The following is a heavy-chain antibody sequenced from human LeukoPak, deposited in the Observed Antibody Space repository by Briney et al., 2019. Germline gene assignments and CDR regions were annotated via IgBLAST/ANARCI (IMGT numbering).Heavy chain of an antibody. J-gene: IGHJ4*02. D-gene: IGHD3-22*01. CDR2: ISSSGDST. CDR1: GFTFSTYA. Sequence: GGSLRLSCAASGFTFSTYAMSWVRQAPGKGLEWVTAISSSGDSTYYADSVKGRFTISRDNSKNTLYLQMNSLRAEDTAVYYCTKDQTPYDSSGYYDYWGQGTLVTVSS. CDR3: TKDQTPYDSSGYYDY. V-gene: IGHV3-23*01.